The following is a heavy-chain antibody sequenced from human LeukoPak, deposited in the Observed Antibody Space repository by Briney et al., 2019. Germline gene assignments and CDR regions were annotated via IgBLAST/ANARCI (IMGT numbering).Heavy chain of an antibody. D-gene: IGHD4-11*01. J-gene: IGHJ6*03. Sequence: ASVKVSCKASGYTFTGYYMHWVRQAPGQGLEWMGWINPNSGGTNYAQKFQGRVTMTRDTSISTAYMELSRLRSDDTAVYCCASRGYSNYVGYYYYMDVWGKGTTVTVSS. CDR3: ASRGYSNYVGYYYYMDV. CDR2: INPNSGGT. V-gene: IGHV1-2*02. CDR1: GYTFTGYY.